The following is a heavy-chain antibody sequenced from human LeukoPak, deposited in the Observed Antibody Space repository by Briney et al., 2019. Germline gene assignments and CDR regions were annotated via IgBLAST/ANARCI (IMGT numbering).Heavy chain of an antibody. CDR2: IYTSGST. CDR1: GDSISSGTYY. V-gene: IGHV4-61*02. CDR3: ARAVYDSSGYYVDY. J-gene: IGHJ4*02. Sequence: SQTLSLTCAVSGDSISSGTYYWNWIRQPAGKGLEWIGRIYTSGSTNYNPSLKSRVTISVDTSKNQFSLKLSSVTAADTAVYYCARAVYDSSGYYVDYWGQGTLVTASS. D-gene: IGHD3-22*01.